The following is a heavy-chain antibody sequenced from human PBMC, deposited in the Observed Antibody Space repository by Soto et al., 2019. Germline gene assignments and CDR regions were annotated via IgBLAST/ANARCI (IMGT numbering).Heavy chain of an antibody. Sequence: QVQLQESGPGLVKASQTLSLTCNVSGGSISSGGYYWTWIRQHPGKGLEWIGNIHHSGSTFYNPXLXIXVSLSVDTSKNQFSLKLSSVTAADTAVYFCVRGVLSWGQGTLVTVSS. J-gene: IGHJ1*01. V-gene: IGHV4-31*01. CDR3: VRGVLS. CDR1: GGSISSGGYY. D-gene: IGHD3-10*01. CDR2: IHHSGST.